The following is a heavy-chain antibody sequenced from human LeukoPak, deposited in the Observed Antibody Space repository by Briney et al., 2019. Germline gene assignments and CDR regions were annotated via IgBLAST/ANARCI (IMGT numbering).Heavy chain of an antibody. J-gene: IGHJ4*02. D-gene: IGHD3-10*01. CDR2: IHSDGSTI. CDR3: AKDLHYGSADY. V-gene: IGHV3-74*01. Sequence: GGSLTLSCAPSGFNFSNYWMHWVRHVPGKGRAWVSLIHSDGSTIIYADSVKGRFTISRDNAKKTLYLQMDSLRAEDTAVYYCAKDLHYGSADYWGQGTLVTVSS. CDR1: GFNFSNYW.